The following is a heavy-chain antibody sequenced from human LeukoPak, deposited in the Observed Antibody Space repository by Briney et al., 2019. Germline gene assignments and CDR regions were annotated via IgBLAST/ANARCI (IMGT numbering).Heavy chain of an antibody. CDR2: IIPIFGTA. Sequence: GASVKVSCKASGGTFSSYAISWVRQAPGQGLEWMGGIIPIFGTANYAQKFQGRVTITADESTSTAYMELSSLRSDDKAVYYCAIRDGHTDHWSQGTLVTVSS. CDR3: AIRDGHTDH. V-gene: IGHV1-69*01. J-gene: IGHJ4*02. D-gene: IGHD5-24*01. CDR1: GGTFSSYA.